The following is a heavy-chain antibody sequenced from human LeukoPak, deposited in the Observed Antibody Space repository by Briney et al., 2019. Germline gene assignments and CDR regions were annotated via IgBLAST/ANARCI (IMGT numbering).Heavy chain of an antibody. Sequence: GGSLRLSCEVSGFTFSSYTMNWVRQAPGKGLEWVASISTYGTYIYYGDSLRGRFSISRDNAKNSLYLQMKSLRAEDTAVYFCARAGGGYRDYIWGDYRYSFDYWGQGTPVTVSS. V-gene: IGHV3-21*01. CDR2: ISTYGTYI. CDR1: GFTFSSYT. J-gene: IGHJ4*02. D-gene: IGHD3-16*02. CDR3: ARAGGGYRDYIWGDYRYSFDY.